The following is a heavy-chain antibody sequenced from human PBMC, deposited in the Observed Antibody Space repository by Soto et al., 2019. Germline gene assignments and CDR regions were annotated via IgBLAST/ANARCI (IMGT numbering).Heavy chain of an antibody. CDR3: ARHLMRYYDFWXGYYFRSTDYYYGMDV. CDR1: CVSISISSYY. Sequence: TSDTLSLTCTVSCVSISISSYYLGWIRQPPGKGLEWIGSIYYSGSTYYNPSLKSRVTISVDTSKNQFSLKLSSVTAADTAVYYCARHLMRYYDFWXGYYFRSTDYYYGMDVWGQGTTVTVS. V-gene: IGHV4-39*01. CDR2: IYYSGST. D-gene: IGHD3-3*01. J-gene: IGHJ6*02.